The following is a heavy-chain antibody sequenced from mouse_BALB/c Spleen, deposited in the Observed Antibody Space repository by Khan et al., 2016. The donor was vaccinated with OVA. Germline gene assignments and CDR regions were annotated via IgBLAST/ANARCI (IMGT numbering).Heavy chain of an antibody. Sequence: EVKLVESGGDLVKPGGSLKLSCAASGFTFSTYGMSWVRQTPDKRLEWVATVSTGGSYNYYPDSVKGRFTISRDNAKNNLYMQMSGLKSEDTAMFYCTRLSYYYDSEGFSYWGQGTLVTVSA. J-gene: IGHJ3*01. V-gene: IGHV5-6*02. CDR2: VSTGGSYN. CDR3: TRLSYYYDSEGFSY. CDR1: GFTFSTYG. D-gene: IGHD1-1*01.